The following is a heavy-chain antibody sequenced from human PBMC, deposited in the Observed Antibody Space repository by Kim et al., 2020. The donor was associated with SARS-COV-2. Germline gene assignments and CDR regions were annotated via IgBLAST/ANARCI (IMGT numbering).Heavy chain of an antibody. CDR3: ARRRYYDSSGYYQTNYYYGMDV. CDR2: IYPGDSDT. V-gene: IGHV5-51*01. D-gene: IGHD3-22*01. J-gene: IGHJ6*02. Sequence: GESLKISCKGSGYSFTSYWIGWVRQMPGKGLEWMGIIYPGDSDTRYSPPFQGQVTISADKSISTAYLQWSSLKASDTAMYYCARRRYYDSSGYYQTNYYYGMDVWGQGTTVTVSS. CDR1: GYSFTSYW.